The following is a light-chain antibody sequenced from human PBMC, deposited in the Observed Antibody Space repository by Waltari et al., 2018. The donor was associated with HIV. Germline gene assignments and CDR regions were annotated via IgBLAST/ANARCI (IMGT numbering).Light chain of an antibody. V-gene: IGLV1-40*01. CDR3: QSYDSSLSGSSV. CDR2: GNS. J-gene: IGLJ1*01. CDR1: SSNIGAGYA. Sequence: QSVLTQPPSVSGAPGQRVTISCTGSSSNIGAGYAVHWYQQLPGPAPKLLIYGNSNRPSGVPDRFSGSKSGTSASLAITGLQAEDEADYYCQSYDSSLSGSSVFGTGTKVTVL.